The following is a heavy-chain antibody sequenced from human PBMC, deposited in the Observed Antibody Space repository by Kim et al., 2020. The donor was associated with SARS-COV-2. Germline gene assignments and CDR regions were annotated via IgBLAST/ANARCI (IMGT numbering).Heavy chain of an antibody. Sequence: GRFTISRDNSKNTLYLQMSSLRAEDTAVYYCVKGVGYCSSTSCYAVGGDYWGQGTLVTVSS. V-gene: IGHV3-64D*06. CDR3: VKGVGYCSSTSCYAVGGDY. J-gene: IGHJ4*02. D-gene: IGHD2-2*01.